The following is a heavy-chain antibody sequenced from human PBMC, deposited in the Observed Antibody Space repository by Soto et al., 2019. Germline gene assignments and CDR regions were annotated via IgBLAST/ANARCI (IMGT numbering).Heavy chain of an antibody. D-gene: IGHD5-18*01. CDR3: AGWIQLQQYYYYGMDV. J-gene: IGHJ6*02. CDR2: IYHSGST. CDR1: GGSISSSNW. V-gene: IGHV4-4*02. Sequence: QVQLQESGPGLVKPSGTLSLTCAVSGGSISSSNWWSWVRQPPGKGLEWIGEIYHSGSTNYNPSLQSLSTISVDKSKNQFSLKLSSVTAADTAVYYCAGWIQLQQYYYYGMDVWGQGTTVTVSS.